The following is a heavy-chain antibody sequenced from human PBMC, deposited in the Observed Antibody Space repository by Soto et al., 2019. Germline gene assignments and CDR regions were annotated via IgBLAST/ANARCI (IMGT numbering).Heavy chain of an antibody. V-gene: IGHV4-59*08. Sequence: PSETLSLTCTVSGGSISSYYWSWIRQPPGKGLEWIGYIYYSGSTNYNPSLKSRVTISVDTSKNQFSLKLSSVTAADTAVYYCARVPGGLVVAATPFYGMDVWGQGTTVTVYS. D-gene: IGHD2-15*01. CDR2: IYYSGST. CDR3: ARVPGGLVVAATPFYGMDV. J-gene: IGHJ6*02. CDR1: GGSISSYY.